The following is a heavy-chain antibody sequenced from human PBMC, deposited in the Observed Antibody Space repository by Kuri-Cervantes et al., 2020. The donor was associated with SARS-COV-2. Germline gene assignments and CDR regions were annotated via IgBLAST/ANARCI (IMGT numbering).Heavy chain of an antibody. V-gene: IGHV3-30*04. Sequence: SLRHSCAASGFTFSSYAMHWVRQAPGKGLEWVTVISYDGSNKYYADSVKGRFTISRDNSKNTLYLQMNSLRAEDTAVYYCARDYDSSGHMLDYWGQGTLVTVSS. CDR3: ARDYDSSGHMLDY. CDR1: GFTFSSYA. CDR2: ISYDGSNK. J-gene: IGHJ4*02. D-gene: IGHD3-22*01.